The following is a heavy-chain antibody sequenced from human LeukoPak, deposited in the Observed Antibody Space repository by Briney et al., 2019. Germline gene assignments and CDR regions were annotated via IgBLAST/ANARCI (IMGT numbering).Heavy chain of an antibody. Sequence: HPGGSLRLSCAASGFTFDDYAMHWVRQAPGKGLEWVSLISWDGGSTYYADSVKGRFPISRDNSKNSLYLQMNSLRAEDTALYYCAKGGDSSGWLTIDYWGQGTLVTVSS. CDR1: GFTFDDYA. CDR3: AKGGDSSGWLTIDY. CDR2: ISWDGGST. V-gene: IGHV3-43D*03. D-gene: IGHD6-19*01. J-gene: IGHJ4*02.